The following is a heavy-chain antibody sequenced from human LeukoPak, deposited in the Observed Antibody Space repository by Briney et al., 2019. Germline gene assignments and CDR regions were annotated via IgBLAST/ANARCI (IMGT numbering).Heavy chain of an antibody. D-gene: IGHD1-26*01. V-gene: IGHV1-58*02. CDR3: AAVQVGANYYFDY. Sequence: TSVKVSCKASGFTFTSSAMRWVRQARGQRLEWIGWIVVGSGNTNYAQKFQERVTITREMSTSRAYLELSSLRSEDTAVYYCAAVQVGANYYFDYWGQGTLVTVSS. CDR2: IVVGSGNT. CDR1: GFTFTSSA. J-gene: IGHJ4*02.